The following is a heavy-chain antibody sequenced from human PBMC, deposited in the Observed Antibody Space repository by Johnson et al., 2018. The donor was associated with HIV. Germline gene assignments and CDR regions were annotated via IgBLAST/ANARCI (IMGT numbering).Heavy chain of an antibody. CDR1: GFTFSSYA. CDR3: AREEIVVVTAMDAFDI. V-gene: IGHV3-30-3*01. Sequence: QEQLVESGGGVVQPGRSLRLSCAASGFTFSSYAMHWVRQAPGKGLEWVAVISYDGSNKYYAYSVKGRFTISRDNSKNTLYLQMNSLRAEDTAVYYCAREEIVVVTAMDAFDIWGQWTMVTVSS. CDR2: ISYDGSNK. D-gene: IGHD2-21*02. J-gene: IGHJ3*02.